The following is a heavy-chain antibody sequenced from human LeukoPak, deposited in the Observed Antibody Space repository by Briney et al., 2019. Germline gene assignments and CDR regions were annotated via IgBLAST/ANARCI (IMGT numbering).Heavy chain of an antibody. J-gene: IGHJ4*02. V-gene: IGHV3-74*01. CDR2: INSDGSST. D-gene: IGHD3-3*01. Sequence: GGSLRLSCAASGFTFSNYWMHWVRQAPGKGLVWVSRINSDGSSTSYADSVKGRFAISRDNAKNTLYLQMNSLRAEDTAVYYCARDAFGVDKSPFWGQGTLVTVSS. CDR1: GFTFSNYW. CDR3: ARDAFGVDKSPF.